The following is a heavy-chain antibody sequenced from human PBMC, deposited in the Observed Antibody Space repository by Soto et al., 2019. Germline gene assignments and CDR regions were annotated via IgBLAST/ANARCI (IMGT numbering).Heavy chain of an antibody. Sequence: GGSLRLSCAASGFTFSSYSMNWVRQAPGKGLEWVSSISSSSSYIYYADSVKGRFTISRDNAKNSLYLQMNSLRAEDTAVYYCAREVTIFGVVIIQGPLDYWGQGTLVTVSS. D-gene: IGHD3-3*01. CDR1: GFTFSSYS. CDR2: ISSSSSYI. CDR3: AREVTIFGVVIIQGPLDY. V-gene: IGHV3-21*01. J-gene: IGHJ4*02.